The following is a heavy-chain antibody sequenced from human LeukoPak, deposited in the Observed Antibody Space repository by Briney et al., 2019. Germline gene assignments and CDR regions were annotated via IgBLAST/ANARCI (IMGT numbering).Heavy chain of an antibody. CDR1: GGSISSYY. V-gene: IGHV4-59*01. Sequence: KPSETLSLTRTVSGGSISSYYWSWIRQPPGKGLEWIGYIYYSGSTNYNPSLKSRVTISVDTSKNQFSLKLSSVTAADTAVYYCARSVEGYCRGGSCYYYSYYMDVWGKGTTVTVSS. D-gene: IGHD2-15*01. CDR2: IYYSGST. CDR3: ARSVEGYCRGGSCYYYSYYMDV. J-gene: IGHJ6*03.